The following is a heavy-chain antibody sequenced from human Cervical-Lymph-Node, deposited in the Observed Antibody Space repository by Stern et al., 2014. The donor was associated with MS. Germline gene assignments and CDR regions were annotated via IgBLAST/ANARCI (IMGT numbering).Heavy chain of an antibody. Sequence: QVQLQQWGAGLLKPSETLSLTCGVYGGSFSGYHWSWIRQSPGKGLEWIGEINHSGDTNYNPSLESRVTISVDTSKNHFSLKLSSVTAADTAVYYCAKPANGNWFDPWCQGTLVTVSS. CDR2: INHSGDT. V-gene: IGHV4-34*01. J-gene: IGHJ5*02. D-gene: IGHD1-1*01. CDR3: AKPANGNWFDP. CDR1: GGSFSGYH.